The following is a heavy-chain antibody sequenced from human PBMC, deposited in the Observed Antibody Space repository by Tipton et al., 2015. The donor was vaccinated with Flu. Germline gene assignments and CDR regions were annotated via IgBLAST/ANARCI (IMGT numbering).Heavy chain of an antibody. CDR2: IYPSGST. V-gene: IGHV4-4*07. Sequence: GLVKPSETLSLTCTVSGDSISSNYWSWVRQPAGKGLEWIGLIYPSGSTNYNPSLKSRVTMSVDTSKNQFSLKLSSVAAADTAVYFCATYNWNDVDVPVPAFDIWGQGTLVTVSS. D-gene: IGHD1-20*01. J-gene: IGHJ3*02. CDR1: GDSISSNY. CDR3: ATYNWNDVDVPVPAFDI.